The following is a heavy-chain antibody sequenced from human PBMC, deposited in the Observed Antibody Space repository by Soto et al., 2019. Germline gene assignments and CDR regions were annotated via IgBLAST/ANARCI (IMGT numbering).Heavy chain of an antibody. V-gene: IGHV3-74*01. CDR1: GFTFSNYW. CDR3: ARGSRGLHYGFDY. J-gene: IGHJ4*02. Sequence: GGSLRLSCAASGFTFSNYWMHWVRQGPGKGLVWVSRINSDGSSTTYADSVEGRFTISRDNAKNTLYLQMNSLRAEDTAVYYCARGSRGLHYGFDYWGQGILVTVSS. CDR2: INSDGSST. D-gene: IGHD3-10*01.